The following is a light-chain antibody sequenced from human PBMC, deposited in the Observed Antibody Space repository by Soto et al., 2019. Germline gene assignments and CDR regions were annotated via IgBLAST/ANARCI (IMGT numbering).Light chain of an antibody. Sequence: EFVLTQSPGTLSLSPGERATLSCRASQTVRNNYLAWYQQKPGQAPRLLIYGAPSRATGIPDRFSGSGSGTEFTLTISSLQPDDFATYYCQQYNSYSVTFGQGTRLEIK. V-gene: IGKV3-20*01. J-gene: IGKJ5*01. CDR1: QTVRNNY. CDR2: GAP. CDR3: QQYNSYSVT.